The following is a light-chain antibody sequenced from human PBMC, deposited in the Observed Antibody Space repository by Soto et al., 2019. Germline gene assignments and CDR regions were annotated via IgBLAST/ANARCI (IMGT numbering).Light chain of an antibody. Sequence: DVVMTQSPLPLPVTLGQPASISSRSNQSHVRSDGIAYFRWFQQKPGRSPRRXIYKVSNRESGVPARFSGSGSGTDFALKISRVEAEDVGVYYCMQGTHWTITFGQGTRLEIK. V-gene: IGKV2-30*02. CDR1: QSHVRSDGIAY. J-gene: IGKJ5*01. CDR3: MQGTHWTIT. CDR2: KVS.